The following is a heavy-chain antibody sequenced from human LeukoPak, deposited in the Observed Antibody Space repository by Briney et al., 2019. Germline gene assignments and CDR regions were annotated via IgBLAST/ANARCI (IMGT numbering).Heavy chain of an antibody. D-gene: IGHD2-21*02. Sequence: GGSLRLSCAASGFTFSDYWMHWVRQAPGKGLVWVPRIKSDGSSTSYADSVKGRFTITRDSAKNSLYLQMNSLGAEDTAVYYCARVSAEQVVTAILGRIDYWGRGTLVTVSS. V-gene: IGHV3-74*01. J-gene: IGHJ4*02. CDR1: GFTFSDYW. CDR3: ARVSAEQVVTAILGRIDY. CDR2: IKSDGSST.